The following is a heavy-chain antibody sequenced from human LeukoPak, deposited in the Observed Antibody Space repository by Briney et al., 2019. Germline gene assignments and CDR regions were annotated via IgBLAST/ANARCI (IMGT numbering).Heavy chain of an antibody. CDR2: IYTSGST. V-gene: IGHV4-4*07. J-gene: IGHJ4*02. Sequence: SETLSLTCTVSGGSISSYYWSWIRQPAGKGLEWIGRIYTSGSTNYNPSLKSRVTMSVDTSKNQFSLKLSSVTAADTAVYYCAREADYYDILTGPAWYFDYWGQGTLVTVSS. CDR1: GGSISSYY. D-gene: IGHD3-9*01. CDR3: AREADYYDILTGPAWYFDY.